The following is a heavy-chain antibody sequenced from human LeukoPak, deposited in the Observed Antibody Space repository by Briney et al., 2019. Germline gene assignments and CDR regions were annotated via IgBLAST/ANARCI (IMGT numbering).Heavy chain of an antibody. J-gene: IGHJ4*02. Sequence: ASVKVSCKASGYTFTSYGISWVRQAPGQGLEWMGWISAYNGNTNYAQKLQGRVTMTRNTSISTAYMELSSLRSEDTAVYYCAREYGGNGFDYWGQGTLVTVSS. V-gene: IGHV1-18*01. CDR1: GYTFTSYG. CDR3: AREYGGNGFDY. CDR2: ISAYNGNT. D-gene: IGHD4-23*01.